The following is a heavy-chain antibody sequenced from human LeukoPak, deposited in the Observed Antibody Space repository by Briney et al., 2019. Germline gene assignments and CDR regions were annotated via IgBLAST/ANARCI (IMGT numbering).Heavy chain of an antibody. V-gene: IGHV3-11*04. D-gene: IGHD3-10*01. CDR3: ARDGYYGSGSYDY. CDR1: GFTFSDYY. CDR2: ISSSGTTI. J-gene: IGHJ4*02. Sequence: PGGSLRLSCAASGFTFSDYYMSWIRQAPGKGLEWVSYISSSGTTIYYADSVKGRFTISRDNAKNSLYLQMSSLRAEDTAVYYCARDGYYGSGSYDYWGQGTLVTVSS.